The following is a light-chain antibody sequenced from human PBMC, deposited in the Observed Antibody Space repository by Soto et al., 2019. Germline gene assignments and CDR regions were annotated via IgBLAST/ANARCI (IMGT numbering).Light chain of an antibody. Sequence: ALTQPPSASGSPGQSVTISCTGTSSDVGGYNYVSWYQQHPGKAPKLMIYEVSKRPSGVPDRSSGSKSGNTASLTVSGLQAEDEADYYCSSYAGSNNFVFGTGTKVTVL. CDR3: SSYAGSNNFV. CDR2: EVS. CDR1: SSDVGGYNY. V-gene: IGLV2-8*01. J-gene: IGLJ1*01.